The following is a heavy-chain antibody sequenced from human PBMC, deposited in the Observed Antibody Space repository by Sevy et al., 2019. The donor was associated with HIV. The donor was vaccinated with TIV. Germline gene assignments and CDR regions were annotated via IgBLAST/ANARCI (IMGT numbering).Heavy chain of an antibody. CDR2: ISWNSGSI. CDR3: AKGVVVAVIDAFDI. J-gene: IGHJ3*02. V-gene: IGHV3-9*01. Sequence: SLKISCAASGFTFDDYAMHWVRQAPGKGLEWVSGISWNSGSIGYADSVKGRFTISGDNAMNSLYLQMNSLRAGDTALYYCAKGVVVAVIDAFDIWGQGTMVTVSS. D-gene: IGHD2-15*01. CDR1: GFTFDDYA.